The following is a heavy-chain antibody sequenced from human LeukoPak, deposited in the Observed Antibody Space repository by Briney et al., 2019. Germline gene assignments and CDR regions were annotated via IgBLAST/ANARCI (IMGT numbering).Heavy chain of an antibody. Sequence: SETLSLTCTVSGYSLSSGYYWGWIRQPPGKGLEWIGSIYHSGSTYYNPSLKSRVTISVDTSKNQFSLKLSSVTAADTAVYYCASLLAYCGGDCYQWGQGTLVTVSS. V-gene: IGHV4-38-2*02. CDR3: ASLLAYCGGDCYQ. CDR2: IYHSGST. J-gene: IGHJ1*01. CDR1: GYSLSSGYY. D-gene: IGHD2-21*01.